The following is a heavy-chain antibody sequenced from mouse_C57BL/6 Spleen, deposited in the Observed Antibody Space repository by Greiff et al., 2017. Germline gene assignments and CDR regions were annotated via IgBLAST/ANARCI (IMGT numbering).Heavy chain of an antibody. CDR2: IDPSDSYT. Sequence: QVQLQQPGAELVKPGASVKLSCKASGYTFTSYWMQWVKQRPGQGLEWIGEIDPSDSYTNSNQKFKGQATLTVDTSSSTAYMQLSSLTSGDSAVYYCARRGNYVGWYFGVWGTGTTVTVSS. CDR1: GYTFTSYW. V-gene: IGHV1-50*01. D-gene: IGHD2-1*01. J-gene: IGHJ1*03. CDR3: ARRGNYVGWYFGV.